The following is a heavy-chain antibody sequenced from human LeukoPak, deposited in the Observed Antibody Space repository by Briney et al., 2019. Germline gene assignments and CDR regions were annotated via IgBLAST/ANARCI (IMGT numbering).Heavy chain of an antibody. CDR3: ARATNYYDSSGYYLRYGFDY. CDR1: GYTFTSYG. CDR2: ISAYNGNT. D-gene: IGHD3-22*01. Sequence: ASVKVSCKASGYTFTSYGISWVRQAPGQGLEWMGWISAYNGNTNYAQKLQGRVTMTTDTSTSTAYMELSSLRSEDTAVYYCARATNYYDSSGYYLRYGFDYWGQGTLVTVSS. J-gene: IGHJ4*02. V-gene: IGHV1-18*01.